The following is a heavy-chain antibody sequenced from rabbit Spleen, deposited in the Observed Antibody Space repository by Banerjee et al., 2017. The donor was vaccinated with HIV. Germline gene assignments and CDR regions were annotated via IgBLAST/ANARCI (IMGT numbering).Heavy chain of an antibody. D-gene: IGHD4-2*01. CDR2: MYTGNGKN. CDR3: ARDDTAGIAGDAYAL. J-gene: IGHJ2*01. V-gene: IGHV1S40*01. Sequence: QSLEESGGDLVKPGASLTLTCTASGFSFSSSDYMCWVRQAPGKGLEWIGCMYTGNGKNYYASWAKGRFTISKTSSTTVTLQMTSLTAADTATYFCARDDTAGIAGDAYALWGPGTLVTVS. CDR1: GFSFSSSDY.